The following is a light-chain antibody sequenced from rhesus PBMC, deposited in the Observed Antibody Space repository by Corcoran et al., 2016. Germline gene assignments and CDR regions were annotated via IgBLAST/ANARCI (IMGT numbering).Light chain of an antibody. CDR1: QSVSSN. Sequence: EIVMTQSPATLSLSPGERATLSCRASQSVSSNLAWYQQKPGQVPRLLIYYASDRATGIPDRFSGRGSGTDFTLTISSLKPEDVEVYYCQQYNNWNHSFGLGTKVEIK. CDR2: YAS. CDR3: QQYNNWNHS. V-gene: IGKV3-35*01. J-gene: IGKJ2*01.